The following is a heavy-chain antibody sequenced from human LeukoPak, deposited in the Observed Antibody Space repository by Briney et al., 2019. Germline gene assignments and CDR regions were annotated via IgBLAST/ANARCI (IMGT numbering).Heavy chain of an antibody. J-gene: IGHJ4*02. Sequence: SETLSLTCTVSGGSISSSSYYWGWIRQPPGKGLEWTGSIYYSGSTYYNPSLKSRVTISVDTSKNQFSLKLRSVTAADTAVYYCARDRYYYDSSGHSSFDYWGQGTLVTVSS. CDR3: ARDRYYYDSSGHSSFDY. CDR1: GGSISSSSYY. V-gene: IGHV4-39*07. D-gene: IGHD3-22*01. CDR2: IYYSGST.